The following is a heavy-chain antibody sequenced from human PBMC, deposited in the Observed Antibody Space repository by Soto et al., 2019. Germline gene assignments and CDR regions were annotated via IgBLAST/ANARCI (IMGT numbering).Heavy chain of an antibody. Sequence: PGGSLRLSCAASGFTFSSYAMSWVRQAPGKGLEWVPAISGSGGSTYYADSVKVRFTISRDNSKNTLYLQMNSLRAEDTAVYYCAKDYSSSSHPLDYWGQGTLVTVSS. D-gene: IGHD6-6*01. CDR2: ISGSGGST. V-gene: IGHV3-23*01. CDR3: AKDYSSSSHPLDY. CDR1: GFTFSSYA. J-gene: IGHJ4*02.